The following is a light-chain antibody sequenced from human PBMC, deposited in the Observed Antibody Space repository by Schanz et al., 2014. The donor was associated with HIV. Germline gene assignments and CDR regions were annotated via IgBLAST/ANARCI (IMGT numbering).Light chain of an antibody. CDR2: LNSDGSH. J-gene: IGLJ2*01. V-gene: IGLV4-69*01. CDR3: QTWGTDSVV. Sequence: QPVLTQSPSASASLGASVKLTCTLSSGHSSYAIAWHQQQPEKGPRYLMKLNSDGSHSKGDGIPDRFSGSSSGAERYLTISSLQSEDEADYYCQTWGTDSVVFAGGTKLTVL. CDR1: SGHSSYA.